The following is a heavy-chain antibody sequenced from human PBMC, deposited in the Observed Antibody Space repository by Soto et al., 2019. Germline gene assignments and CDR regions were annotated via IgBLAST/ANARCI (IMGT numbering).Heavy chain of an antibody. Sequence: EVQLVESGGGLVQPGGSLRLSCAASGFTFNSYWMHWVGQAPGKGLVWVSRINSDGSSTSYADSVKGRFTISRDNAKNTLYLQMTSLRAEDTAVYYCARDQTTVTTWAFDYWGQGTLVSVSS. CDR2: INSDGSST. CDR3: ARDQTTVTTWAFDY. CDR1: GFTFNSYW. J-gene: IGHJ4*02. D-gene: IGHD4-17*01. V-gene: IGHV3-74*01.